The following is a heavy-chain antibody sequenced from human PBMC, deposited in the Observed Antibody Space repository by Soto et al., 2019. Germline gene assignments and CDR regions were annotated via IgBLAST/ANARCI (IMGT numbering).Heavy chain of an antibody. CDR3: ARLGVCSGSYYYMDV. CDR2: INSDGSST. D-gene: IGHD3-3*01. Sequence: EVQLVESGGGLVQPGGSLRLSCAASGFSFGSSWMIWVRQIPGKGLVCVSRINSDGSSTKYADSVKGRFTISRDNAKNTLYLQMNGLRGEDTALYYCARLGVCSGSYYYMDVWGKGTTVTVSS. CDR1: GFSFGSSW. J-gene: IGHJ6*03. V-gene: IGHV3-74*01.